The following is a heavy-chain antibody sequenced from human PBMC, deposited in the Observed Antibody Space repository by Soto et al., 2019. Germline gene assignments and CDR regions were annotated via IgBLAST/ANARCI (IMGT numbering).Heavy chain of an antibody. Sequence: PGGSLRLSCAASGFTFSSYWMHWVRQAPGKGLVWVSRINSDGSSTSYADSVKGRFTTSRDNAKNTLYLQMNSLRAEDTAVYYCASSLPRRGYSYGGDSFDIWGQGTMVTVSS. CDR1: GFTFSSYW. V-gene: IGHV3-74*01. CDR2: INSDGSST. J-gene: IGHJ3*02. CDR3: ASSLPRRGYSYGGDSFDI. D-gene: IGHD5-18*01.